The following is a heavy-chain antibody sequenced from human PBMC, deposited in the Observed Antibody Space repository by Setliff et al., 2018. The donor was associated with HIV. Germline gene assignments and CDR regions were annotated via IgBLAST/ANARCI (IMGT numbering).Heavy chain of an antibody. CDR1: GGTFSSYA. CDR2: INTYTGNP. CDR3: ARGARGYSYG. D-gene: IGHD5-18*01. V-gene: IGHV7-4-1*02. Sequence: ASVKVSCKASGGTFSSYAISWVRQARGQGLEWMGWINTYTGNPTYAQDFTGRFVFSLDTSVSTAYLQISSLKAEDIAVYYCARGARGYSYGWGQGTLVTVSS. J-gene: IGHJ4*02.